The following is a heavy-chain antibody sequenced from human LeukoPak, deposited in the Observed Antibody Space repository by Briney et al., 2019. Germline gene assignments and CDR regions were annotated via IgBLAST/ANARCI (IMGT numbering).Heavy chain of an antibody. CDR2: ISWDGGST. J-gene: IGHJ6*03. Sequence: GGSLRLSCAASGFTFDDYTMHWVRQAPGKGLEWVSLISWDGGSTYYADSVKGRFTISRDNSKKSLYLQMNSLRTEDTALYYCAKVNQPETPYYYYYYMDVWGKGTTVTVSS. CDR3: AKVNQPETPYYYYYYMDV. CDR1: GFTFDDYT. V-gene: IGHV3-43*01.